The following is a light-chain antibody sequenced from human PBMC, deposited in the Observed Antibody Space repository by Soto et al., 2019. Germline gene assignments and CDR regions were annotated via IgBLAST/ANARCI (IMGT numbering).Light chain of an antibody. CDR1: SSDVGGYNY. CDR2: EVT. CDR3: GTWDDSLSARV. J-gene: IGLJ3*02. Sequence: QSVLTQPASVSGSPGQSITISCTGTSSDVGGYNYVSWYQQHPGKAPKLVIYEVTKRPSGIPDRFSGSKSGTSATLGITGLQTGDEADYYCGTWDDSLSARVFGGGTKLTVL. V-gene: IGLV2-14*01.